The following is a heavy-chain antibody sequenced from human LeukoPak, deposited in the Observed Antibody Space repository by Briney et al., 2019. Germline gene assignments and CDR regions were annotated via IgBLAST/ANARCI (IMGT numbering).Heavy chain of an antibody. Sequence: PSETLSLTCAVYGGSFSGYYWSWIRQPPGKGLEWIGRIYYSGNTYYNASLKSQVSISIDMSKNQFSLKLTSVTAADTAVYYCARQTGSGLFILPGGQGTLVTVSS. CDR3: ARQTGSGLFILP. CDR1: GGSFSGYY. CDR2: IYYSGNT. D-gene: IGHD3-10*01. V-gene: IGHV4-34*01. J-gene: IGHJ4*02.